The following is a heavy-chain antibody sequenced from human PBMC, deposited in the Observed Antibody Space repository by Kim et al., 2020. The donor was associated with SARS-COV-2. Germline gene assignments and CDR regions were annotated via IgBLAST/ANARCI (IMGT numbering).Heavy chain of an antibody. CDR3: AREPDYGDYFDY. D-gene: IGHD4-17*01. V-gene: IGHV4-59*01. CDR1: GGSISSYY. J-gene: IGHJ4*02. CDR2: IYYSGST. Sequence: SETLSLTCTVSGGSISSYYWSWIRQPPGKGLEWIGYIYYSGSTNYNPSLKSRVTISVDTSKNQFSLKLSSVTAADTAVYYCAREPDYGDYFDYWCQGTLVTVSS.